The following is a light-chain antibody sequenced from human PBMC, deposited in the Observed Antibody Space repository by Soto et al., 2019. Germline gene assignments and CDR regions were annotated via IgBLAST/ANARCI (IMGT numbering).Light chain of an antibody. CDR1: NIGSKS. J-gene: IGLJ2*01. CDR2: YDS. Sequence: SYELTQPPSVSVATRKTARITCGRNNIGSKSVHWYQQKPGQAPVLVIYYDSDRPSGIPERFSGSNSGNTATLTISRVEAGDEADYYCQVWDSSSDHVVFGGGTKLTVL. V-gene: IGLV3-21*04. CDR3: QVWDSSSDHVV.